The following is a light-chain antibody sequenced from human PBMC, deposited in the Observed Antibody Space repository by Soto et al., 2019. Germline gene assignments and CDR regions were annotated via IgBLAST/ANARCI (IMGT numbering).Light chain of an antibody. V-gene: IGLV1-44*01. J-gene: IGLJ1*01. CDR1: SSNIGSNP. CDR2: SNN. CDR3: AAWDDSLNGYV. Sequence: QPVLTQPPSASGTPGQRVTISCSGSSSNIGSNPVNWYQQLPGTAPKLLIYSNNQRPSGVPGRFSGSKSGTSASLAISGLQSEDEADYYCAAWDDSLNGYVFGTGTKLTVL.